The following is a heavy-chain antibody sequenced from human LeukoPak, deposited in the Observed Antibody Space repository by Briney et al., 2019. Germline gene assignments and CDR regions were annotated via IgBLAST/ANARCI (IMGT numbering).Heavy chain of an antibody. J-gene: IGHJ4*02. V-gene: IGHV4-34*01. CDR3: ARAAPMHSSSWSLDY. CDR1: GGSFSGYY. CDR2: NNQSGST. Sequence: PSETLSLTCAVYGGSFSGYYWSWIRHPPGKGQEWIGENNQSGSTNYNTPLKSRVTVPVETSKNQVSLKLSSVTAADTAVYYCARAAPMHSSSWSLDYWGQGTLVTVSS. D-gene: IGHD6-13*01.